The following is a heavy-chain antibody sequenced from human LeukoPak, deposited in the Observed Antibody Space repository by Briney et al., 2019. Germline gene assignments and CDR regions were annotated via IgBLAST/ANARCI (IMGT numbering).Heavy chain of an antibody. J-gene: IGHJ3*01. V-gene: IGHV4-39*01. D-gene: IGHD2-15*01. CDR3: ARYCNAGACSMFKTFDV. CDR1: GDSINSAIYC. CDR2: ICHSGNT. Sequence: SETLSLTCTVSGDSINSAIYCWGWIRQPPGKDLEWIGTICHSGNTYYNPSLKSRVTVSVDTSKSQLSLRLNSVTAADTSVYYCARYCNAGACSMFKTFDVWGQGTMVTVSS.